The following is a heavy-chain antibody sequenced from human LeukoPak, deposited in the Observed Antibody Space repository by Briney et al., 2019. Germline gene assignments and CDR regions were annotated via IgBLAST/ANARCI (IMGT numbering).Heavy chain of an antibody. CDR3: AREGGDYYDSSNPLDY. CDR2: ISYDGSNK. Sequence: GGSLRLSCAASGFTFSSYAMHWVRQAPGKGLEWVAVISYDGSNKYYADSVKGRFTISRDNSKNTLYLQMNSLRAEDTAVYYCAREGGDYYDSSNPLDYWGQGTLVTVSS. D-gene: IGHD3-22*01. CDR1: GFTFSSYA. V-gene: IGHV3-30-3*01. J-gene: IGHJ4*02.